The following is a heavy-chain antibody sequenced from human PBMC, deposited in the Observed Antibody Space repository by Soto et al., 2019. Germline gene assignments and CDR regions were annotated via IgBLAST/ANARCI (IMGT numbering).Heavy chain of an antibody. V-gene: IGHV2-5*02. CDR3: AHRRWDCSSTSCYSHFDY. CDR2: IYWDADK. D-gene: IGHD2-2*01. Sequence: SGPTLVNPTQTLTLTCTFSGFSLSTSGVGVGWIRQPPGKALEWLALIYWDADKRYSPSLKSRLTITKDTHRNQVVLTMTNVDPVDTATYYCAHRRWDCSSTSCYSHFDYWGQGTLFTVSS. J-gene: IGHJ4*02. CDR1: GFSLSTSGVG.